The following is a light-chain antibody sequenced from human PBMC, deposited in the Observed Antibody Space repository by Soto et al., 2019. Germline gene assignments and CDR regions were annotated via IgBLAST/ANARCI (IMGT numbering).Light chain of an antibody. J-gene: IGKJ1*01. CDR3: QHYNSYSEA. CDR1: QTINNN. V-gene: IGKV3-15*01. CDR2: GAS. Sequence: EVVMTQAPATLSVSPGERATLSCRASQTINNNGALYQLKVGQVPRLVIYGASTRGTDIPARFSGSGSGTEFTLTISSLQPDDFATYYCQHYNSYSEAFGQGTKVDI.